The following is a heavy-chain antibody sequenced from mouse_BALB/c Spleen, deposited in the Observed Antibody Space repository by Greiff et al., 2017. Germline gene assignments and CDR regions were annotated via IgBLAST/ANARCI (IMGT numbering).Heavy chain of an antibody. CDR2: INSNGGST. CDR3: ARGYYYGSSYDAMDY. Sequence: EVKLMESGGGLVQPGGSLKLSCAASGFTFSSYGMPWVRQTPDKRLELVATINSNGGSTYYPDSVKGRFTISRDNAKNTLYLQMSSLKSEDTAMYYCARGYYYGSSYDAMDYWGQGTSVTVSS. V-gene: IGHV5-6-3*01. CDR1: GFTFSSYG. D-gene: IGHD1-1*01. J-gene: IGHJ4*01.